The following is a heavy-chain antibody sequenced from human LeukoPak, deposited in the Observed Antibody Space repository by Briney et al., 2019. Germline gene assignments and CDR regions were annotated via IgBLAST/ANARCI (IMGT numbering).Heavy chain of an antibody. CDR2: IKKDGTEK. J-gene: IGHJ4*02. CDR3: TRDVGAAGY. CDR1: GFTFSTYC. V-gene: IGHV3-7*05. D-gene: IGHD6-13*01. Sequence: GGSLRLSCAASGFTFSTYCMSWVRHAPATGLEWVANIKKDGTEKYYVDSVKGRFTISRDNAKNSLYLQMNSLIAEDTAVYYCTRDVGAAGYWGQGTPVTVSS.